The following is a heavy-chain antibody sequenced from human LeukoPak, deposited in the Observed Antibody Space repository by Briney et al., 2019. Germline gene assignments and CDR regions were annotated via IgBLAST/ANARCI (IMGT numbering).Heavy chain of an antibody. CDR3: ARSGYSSSPYYFDY. J-gene: IGHJ4*02. V-gene: IGHV3-11*04. CDR1: GFTFSDYY. D-gene: IGHD6-6*01. CDR2: ISSSGSTI. Sequence: GGSLRLSCAASGFTFSDYYMSWLRQAPGKGLEWVSYISSSGSTIYYADSVKGRFTISRDNAKNSLYLQMNSLRAEDTAVYYCARSGYSSSPYYFDYWGQGTLVTVSS.